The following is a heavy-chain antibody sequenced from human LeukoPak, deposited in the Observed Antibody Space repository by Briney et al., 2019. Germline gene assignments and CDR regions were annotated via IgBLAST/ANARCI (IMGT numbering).Heavy chain of an antibody. V-gene: IGHV4-4*02. CDR1: NASISGRNW. J-gene: IGHJ4*02. Sequence: SETLSLTCAVSNASISGRNWWNWVRQPPGRGLEWIGEVSHSGSTNYNPSLKSRVTISVDKSKNQFSLTLSSVTAADTAVYYCARVGSGRYNYGYSLVYWGQGTLVTVSS. CDR3: ARVGSGRYNYGYSLVY. D-gene: IGHD5-18*01. CDR2: VSHSGST.